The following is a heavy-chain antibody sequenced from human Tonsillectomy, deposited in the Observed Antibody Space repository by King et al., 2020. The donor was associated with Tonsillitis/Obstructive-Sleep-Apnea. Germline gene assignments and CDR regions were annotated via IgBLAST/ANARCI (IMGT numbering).Heavy chain of an antibody. J-gene: IGHJ3*02. CDR2: IYYSGST. CDR3: ARRVQLERRGDAFNN. V-gene: IGHV4-39*01. Sequence: QLQESGPGLVKPSETLSLTCTVSGGSISSSTYYWGWIRQPPGKGLEWIGTIYYSGSTYYNPSLKTRVTISVDTSNNQFSLKLSSVTAADTAVYYCARRVQLERRGDAFNNWGQGTMVTVSS. CDR1: GGSISSSTYY. D-gene: IGHD1-1*01.